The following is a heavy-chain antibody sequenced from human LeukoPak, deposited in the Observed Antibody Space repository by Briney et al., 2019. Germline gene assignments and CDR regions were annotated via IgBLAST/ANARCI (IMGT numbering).Heavy chain of an antibody. J-gene: IGHJ3*02. D-gene: IGHD6-6*01. CDR3: ARRGYSSSDDAFDI. Sequence: PSETLSLTCTVSGGFISTYYWSWIRQPAGKGLEWIGRIYTSGSTNYNPSLKSRVTMSVDTSKNQFSLKLSSVTAADTAVYYCARRGYSSSDDAFDIWGQGTMVTVSS. CDR2: IYTSGST. CDR1: GGFISTYY. V-gene: IGHV4-4*07.